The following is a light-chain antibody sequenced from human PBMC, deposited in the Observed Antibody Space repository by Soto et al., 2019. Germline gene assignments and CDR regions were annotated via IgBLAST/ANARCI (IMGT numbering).Light chain of an antibody. Sequence: QSALTQPASVSGSPGQTITISCTGTSTDIGSYDLVSWYQQHPGKVPKLMIYEGSKRPSGVSYRFSASKSGNTASLTISGLQAEDEADYYCCSSGGSPTYVFGTGTKLTVL. CDR2: EGS. CDR3: CSSGGSPTYV. CDR1: STDIGSYDL. J-gene: IGLJ1*01. V-gene: IGLV2-23*01.